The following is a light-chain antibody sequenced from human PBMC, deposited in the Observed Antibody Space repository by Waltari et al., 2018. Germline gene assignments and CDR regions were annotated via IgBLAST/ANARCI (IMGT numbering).Light chain of an antibody. CDR1: RTISDW. CDR2: QAS. Sequence: DIQMTQSPSTLSASIGDTVTITCRPSRTISDWLAWYQQKPGKAPKLLIYQASTLHSGVPSRFSGSGFGTEFTLTITNVQPDDVATYYCQHFDTVCYFGPGTKVDLK. CDR3: QHFDTVCY. V-gene: IGKV1-5*03. J-gene: IGKJ3*01.